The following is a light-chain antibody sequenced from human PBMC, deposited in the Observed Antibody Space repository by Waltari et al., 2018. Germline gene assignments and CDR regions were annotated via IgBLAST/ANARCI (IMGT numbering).Light chain of an antibody. CDR1: SSDVGGYNY. Sequence: QSALTQPRSVSGSPGQSVTISCTGTSSDVGGYNYAPWYQQYPGKAPQLMIYDVSKRPSGVPDRFSGSKSGNTASLTISGLQAEDEVDYYCCSYAGSYTPWVFGGGTKLTVL. V-gene: IGLV2-11*01. CDR3: CSYAGSYTPWV. CDR2: DVS. J-gene: IGLJ3*02.